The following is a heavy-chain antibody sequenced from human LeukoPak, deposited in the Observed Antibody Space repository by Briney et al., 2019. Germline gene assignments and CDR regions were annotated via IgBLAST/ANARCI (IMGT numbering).Heavy chain of an antibody. D-gene: IGHD2-15*01. J-gene: IGHJ6*03. V-gene: IGHV1-18*01. CDR3: ARDLGRYCSGGSCHYYSYYMDV. CDR2: ISAYNGNT. CDR1: GYTFTSYG. Sequence: ASVKVSCKASGYTFTSYGISWVRQAPGQGLEWMGWISAYNGNTNYAQKLQGRVTMTTDTSTSTAYMELRSLRSDDTAVYYCARDLGRYCSGGSCHYYSYYMDVWGKGTTVAVSS.